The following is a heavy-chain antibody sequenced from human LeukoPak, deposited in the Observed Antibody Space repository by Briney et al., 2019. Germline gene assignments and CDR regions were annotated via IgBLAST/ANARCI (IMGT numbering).Heavy chain of an antibody. CDR2: IYISGNT. D-gene: IGHD1-26*01. V-gene: IGHV4-4*07. CDR3: ARLKGAAFRFYMDV. CDR1: GGSISSYY. J-gene: IGHJ6*03. Sequence: SETLSLTCTVSGGSISSYYWSWIRQPAGKGLEWIGNIYISGNTNYNPSLKSRVTISVDTSKNQFSLKLSSVTAADTAVYYCARLKGAAFRFYMDVWGKGTTVTVSS.